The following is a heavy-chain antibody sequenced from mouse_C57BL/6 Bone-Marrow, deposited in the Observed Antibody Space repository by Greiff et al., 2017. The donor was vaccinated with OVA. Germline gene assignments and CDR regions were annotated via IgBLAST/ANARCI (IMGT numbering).Heavy chain of an antibody. D-gene: IGHD2-2*01. J-gene: IGHJ4*01. CDR2: ISDGGSYT. CDR3: ARDPPMVTTRYYAMDY. V-gene: IGHV5-4*01. Sequence: EVQRVESGGGLVKPGGSLKLSCAASGFTFSSYAMSWVRQTPEKRLEWVATISDGGSYTYYPDNVKGRFTISRDNAKNNLYLQMSHLKSEDTAMYYCARDPPMVTTRYYAMDYWGQGTSVTVSS. CDR1: GFTFSSYA.